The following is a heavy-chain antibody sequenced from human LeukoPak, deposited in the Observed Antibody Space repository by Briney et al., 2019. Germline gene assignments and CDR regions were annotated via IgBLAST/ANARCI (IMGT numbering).Heavy chain of an antibody. Sequence: SVKVSCKASGGTFSSCAISWVRQAPGQGLEWMGGIIPIFGTANYAQKFQSRVTITTDESTSTAYMELSSLRSEDTAVYYCARDHGIAAAGNWFDPWGQGTLVTVSS. CDR3: ARDHGIAAAGNWFDP. CDR1: GGTFSSCA. V-gene: IGHV1-69*05. D-gene: IGHD6-13*01. CDR2: IIPIFGTA. J-gene: IGHJ5*02.